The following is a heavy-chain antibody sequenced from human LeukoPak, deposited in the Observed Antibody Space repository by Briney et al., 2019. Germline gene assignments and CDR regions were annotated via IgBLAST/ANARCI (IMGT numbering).Heavy chain of an antibody. CDR1: GFTFSSYA. J-gene: IGHJ4*02. CDR2: ISGSGGGT. D-gene: IGHD2-2*01. Sequence: GGSLRLSCAASGFTFSSYAMTWVRQAPGKGLEWVSAISGSGGGTYYADSVKGRFTISRDNSQNTLYLQMSGLRAEDTAVYYCAKGRNVVVPAAMIDYWGQGTLVTVSS. CDR3: AKGRNVVVPAAMIDY. V-gene: IGHV3-23*01.